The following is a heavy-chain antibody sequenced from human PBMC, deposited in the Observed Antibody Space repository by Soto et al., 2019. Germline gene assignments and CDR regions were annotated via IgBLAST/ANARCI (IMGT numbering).Heavy chain of an antibody. CDR3: ARQRKYQLLSDY. Sequence: QLQLQESGPGLVKPSETLSLTCTVSGGSISSSSYYWAWIRQPPGKGLEWIGSIYYSGSTYYNPSLKSRVTISVDTSKNQFSLKLSSVTAADTAVYYCARQRKYQLLSDYWGQGTLVTVSS. J-gene: IGHJ4*02. CDR1: GGSISSSSYY. CDR2: IYYSGST. V-gene: IGHV4-39*01. D-gene: IGHD2-2*01.